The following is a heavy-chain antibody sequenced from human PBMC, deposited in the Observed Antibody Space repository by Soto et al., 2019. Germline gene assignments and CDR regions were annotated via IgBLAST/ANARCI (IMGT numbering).Heavy chain of an antibody. D-gene: IGHD3-16*01. Sequence: QVQLVESGGGVVQPGRSLRLSCAASASAFSNYGMHWVRQPPGKGLEWMAVISFAGNKTHYADSVRGRFTISRDNSKNTLYLQMNSLRAEDTAIYYCANLPDFDYIWGSYSGYWGQGTLVTVSS. CDR2: ISFAGNKT. J-gene: IGHJ4*02. CDR3: ANLPDFDYIWGSYSGY. CDR1: ASAFSNYG. V-gene: IGHV3-30*18.